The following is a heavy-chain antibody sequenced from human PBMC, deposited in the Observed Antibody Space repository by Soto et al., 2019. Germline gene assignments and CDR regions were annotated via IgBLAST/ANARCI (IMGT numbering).Heavy chain of an antibody. J-gene: IGHJ6*02. D-gene: IGHD3-10*01. CDR3: ARASRTYYYGSGSHGRRCYYYYGMDV. V-gene: IGHV1-69*02. CDR2: IIPILGIA. Sequence: QVQLVQSGAEVKKPGSSVKVSCKASGGTFSSYTISWVRQAPGQGLEWMGRIIPILGIANYAQKFQGRVTITADNSTSTAYMELSSLRSHDTAVYYCARASRTYYYGSGSHGRRCYYYYGMDVWGQGTTVTVSS. CDR1: GGTFSSYT.